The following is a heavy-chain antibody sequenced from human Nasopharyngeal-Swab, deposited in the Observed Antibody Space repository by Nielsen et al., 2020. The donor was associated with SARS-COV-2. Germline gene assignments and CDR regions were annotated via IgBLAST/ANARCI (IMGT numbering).Heavy chain of an antibody. V-gene: IGHV4-30-4*08. D-gene: IGHD3-3*01. CDR2: IYYSGST. Sequence: SETLSLTCAVSGYSISSGYYWSWIRQPPGKGLEWIGYIYYSGSTYYNPSLKSRVTISVDTSKNQFSLKLSSVTAADTAVYYCARLPVLRSSTDAFDIWGQGTMVTVSS. J-gene: IGHJ3*02. CDR3: ARLPVLRSSTDAFDI. CDR1: GYSISSGYY.